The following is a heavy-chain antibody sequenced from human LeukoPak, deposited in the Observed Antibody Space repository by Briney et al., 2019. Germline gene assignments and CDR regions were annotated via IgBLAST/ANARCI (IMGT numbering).Heavy chain of an antibody. D-gene: IGHD1-14*01. CDR1: GGSISSSSYY. CDR3: ARVRNPNYYYYYYMDV. CDR2: INHSGST. Sequence: SETLSLTCTVSGGSISSSSYYWGWIRQPPGKGLEWIGEINHSGSTNYNPSLKSRVTISVDTSKNQFSLKLSSVTAADTAVYYCARVRNPNYYYYYYMDVWGKGTTVTVSS. J-gene: IGHJ6*03. V-gene: IGHV4-39*07.